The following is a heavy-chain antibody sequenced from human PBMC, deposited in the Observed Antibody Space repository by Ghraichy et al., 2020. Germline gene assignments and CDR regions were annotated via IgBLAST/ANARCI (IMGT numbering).Heavy chain of an antibody. Sequence: GGSLRLSCKGSGFPFSRYGFHWVRRAPGKGLEWVAVRSPDKETKFYADSVRGRFTISRDDSKSTLFLRMNNLRPEDTDMYYCARGDDGSPDSWGPGTQVIVSS. CDR1: GFPFSRYG. D-gene: IGHD1-26*01. CDR2: RSPDKETK. V-gene: IGHV3-33*05. CDR3: ARGDDGSPDS. J-gene: IGHJ4*02.